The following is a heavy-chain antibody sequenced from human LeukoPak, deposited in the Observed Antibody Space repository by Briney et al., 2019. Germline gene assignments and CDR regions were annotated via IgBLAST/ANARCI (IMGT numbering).Heavy chain of an antibody. J-gene: IGHJ5*02. Sequence: RESLKISCKGSGYSFTSYWIGWVRQMPGKGLGWMGIIYPGDSDTRYSPSFQGQVTISADKSISTAYLQWSSLKASDTAMYYCATTRGYDRTNCDPWGQGTLVTVSS. CDR2: IYPGDSDT. D-gene: IGHD3-22*01. CDR1: GYSFTSYW. CDR3: ATTRGYDRTNCDP. V-gene: IGHV5-51*01.